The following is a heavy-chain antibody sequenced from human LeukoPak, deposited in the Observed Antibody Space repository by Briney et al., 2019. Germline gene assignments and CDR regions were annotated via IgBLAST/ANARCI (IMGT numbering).Heavy chain of an antibody. CDR1: GYSFTNYW. J-gene: IGHJ4*02. Sequence: GESLKISCKGSGYSFTNYWIGWVRQMPGKGLEWMGIIYPGDSDTRYSPSFQGQVTISADKSISTAYLQWSSLKASDTAMYYCARSVRVPNTCFEYWGQGTLVTVSS. D-gene: IGHD3-10*01. CDR3: ARSVRVPNTCFEY. CDR2: IYPGDSDT. V-gene: IGHV5-51*01.